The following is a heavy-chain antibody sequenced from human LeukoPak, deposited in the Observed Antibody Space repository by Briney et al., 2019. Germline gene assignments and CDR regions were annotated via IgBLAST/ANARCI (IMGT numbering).Heavy chain of an antibody. J-gene: IGHJ4*02. D-gene: IGHD3-3*01. CDR2: INENGSGK. CDR1: GFTFSSNW. V-gene: IGHV3-7*01. CDR3: AKEGGARRFDY. Sequence: TGGSLRLSCAASGFTFSSNWMGWVCRAPGQGLEWVAIINENGSGKYYVDSVKGRFTISRDNAKSSLFLQMNSLRAEDTALYYCAKEGGARRFDYWGQGTLVTVSS.